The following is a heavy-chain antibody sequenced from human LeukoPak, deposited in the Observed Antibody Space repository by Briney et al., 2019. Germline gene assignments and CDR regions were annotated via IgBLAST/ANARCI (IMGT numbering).Heavy chain of an antibody. Sequence: SETLSLTCTVSSVSIYSINYFWGWIRQPPGKVGWWIGSIYYSGSTYYNSSHKSRVTISVDTSKNQITPKLSSLTAADTAVYYCSRAAYCGGDCYLFDYWGQGTLVTVFS. D-gene: IGHD2-21*02. V-gene: IGHV4-39*01. CDR1: SVSIYSINYF. CDR3: SRAAYCGGDCYLFDY. J-gene: IGHJ4*02. CDR2: IYYSGST.